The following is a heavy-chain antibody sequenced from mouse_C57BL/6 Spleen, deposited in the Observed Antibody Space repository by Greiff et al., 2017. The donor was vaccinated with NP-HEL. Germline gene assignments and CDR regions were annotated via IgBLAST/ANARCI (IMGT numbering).Heavy chain of an antibody. J-gene: IGHJ2*01. D-gene: IGHD1-1*01. V-gene: IGHV2-2*01. CDR2: IWSGGST. Sequence: VKLMESGPGLVQPSQSLSITCTVSGFSLTSYGVHWVRQSPGKGLEWLGVIWSGGSTDYNAAFISRLSISKDNSKSQVFFKMNSLQADDTAIYYCARDPTVVAEGYFDYWGQGTTLTVSS. CDR1: GFSLTSYG. CDR3: ARDPTVVAEGYFDY.